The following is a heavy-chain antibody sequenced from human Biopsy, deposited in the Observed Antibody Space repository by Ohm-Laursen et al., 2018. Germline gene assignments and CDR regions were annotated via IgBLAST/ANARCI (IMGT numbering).Heavy chain of an antibody. CDR3: ARGRTGG. CDR1: GFTFSSYS. J-gene: IGHJ4*02. Sequence: SLRLSCAASGFTFSSYSMNWARQAPGKGLEWVSFISSGSSPIYYADSVKGRFTISRDDAKNSLYLQMNSLRAEDTAVYCCARGRTGGWGQGTLVTVSS. D-gene: IGHD3-16*01. CDR2: ISSGSSPI. V-gene: IGHV3-48*01.